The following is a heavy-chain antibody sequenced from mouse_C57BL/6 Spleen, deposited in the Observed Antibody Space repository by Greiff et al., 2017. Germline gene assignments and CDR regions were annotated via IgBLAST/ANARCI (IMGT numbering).Heavy chain of an antibody. Sequence: QVQLQQSGAELVRPGASVTLSCKASGYTFTDYEMHWVKQTPVHGLEWIGAIDPETGGTAYNQKFKGKAILTADKSSSTSYMELRSLTSEDSAVYCRTRTSYGSSYGYFDYLGQGTTLTVSS. CDR3: TRTSYGSSYGYFDY. J-gene: IGHJ2*01. CDR1: GYTFTDYE. CDR2: IDPETGGT. D-gene: IGHD1-1*01. V-gene: IGHV1-15*01.